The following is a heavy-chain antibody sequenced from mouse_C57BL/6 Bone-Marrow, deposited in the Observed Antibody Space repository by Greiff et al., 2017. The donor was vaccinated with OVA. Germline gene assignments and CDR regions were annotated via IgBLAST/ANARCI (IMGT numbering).Heavy chain of an antibody. CDR1: GYTFTDYY. D-gene: IGHD3-2*02. V-gene: IGHV1-26*01. CDR3: ARSGSSGYVLY. CDR2: INPNNGGT. J-gene: IGHJ3*01. Sequence: EVQLQQSGPELVKPGASVKISCKASGYTFTDYYMNWVKQSHGKSLEWIGDINPNNGGTSYNQKFKGKATLTVDKSSSTAYMELRSLTSEDSAVYYCARSGSSGYVLYWGQGTLVTVSA.